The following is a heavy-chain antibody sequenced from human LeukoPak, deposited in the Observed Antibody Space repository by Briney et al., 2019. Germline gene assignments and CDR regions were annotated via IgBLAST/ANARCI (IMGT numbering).Heavy chain of an antibody. V-gene: IGHV3-21*01. CDR1: GFTFSSYS. CDR3: ARDQYSGGWFDY. D-gene: IGHD6-19*01. CDR2: ISSSSYI. Sequence: PGGSLRLSCAASGFTFSSYSMNWVRQAPGKGLEWVSSISSSSYIYYADSVKGRFTISRDNAKNSLYLQMNSLRAEDTAVYYCARDQYSGGWFDYWGQGTLVTVSS. J-gene: IGHJ4*02.